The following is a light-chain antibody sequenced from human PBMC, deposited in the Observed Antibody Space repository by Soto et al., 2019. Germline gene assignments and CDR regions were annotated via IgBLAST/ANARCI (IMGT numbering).Light chain of an antibody. CDR1: SSNIGSNS. J-gene: IGLJ1*01. CDR2: RND. V-gene: IGLV1-44*01. CDR3: AAWDDSLNGYV. Sequence: QSVLTQPPSASGTPVQRVTISCSGSSSNIGSNSVNWYQQLPGTAPKLLIYRNDRRPSGVPDRFSGSKSGTSASLAISGLQSEDEADYYCAAWDDSLNGYVFGTGTRSPS.